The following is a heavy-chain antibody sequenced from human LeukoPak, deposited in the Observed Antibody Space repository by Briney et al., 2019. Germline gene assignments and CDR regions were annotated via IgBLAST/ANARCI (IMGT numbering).Heavy chain of an antibody. Sequence: PSETLSLTCAVYGGSFSGYFWTWIRQAPGKGLEWIGEINHSGSTNYNPSLKSRVTISVDTSKKQFSLNLNSVTAADMAVYYCARGLAALTTWDDVLDIWGQGTKVTVSS. CDR2: INHSGST. V-gene: IGHV4-34*01. CDR1: GGSFSGYF. J-gene: IGHJ3*02. D-gene: IGHD2/OR15-2a*01. CDR3: ARGLAALTTWDDVLDI.